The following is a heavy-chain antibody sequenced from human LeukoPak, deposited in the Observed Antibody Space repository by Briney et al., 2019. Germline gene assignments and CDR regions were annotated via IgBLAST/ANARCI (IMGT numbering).Heavy chain of an antibody. D-gene: IGHD3-22*01. V-gene: IGHV1-18*01. J-gene: IGHJ4*02. Sequence: ASVKVSCKASGYTFTSYGISWVRQAPGQGLGWMGWISAYNGNTNYAQKLQGRVTMTTDTSTSTAYMELRSLRSDDTAVYYCARLGHTMNYYDSSGYYPLDYWGQGTLVTVSS. CDR1: GYTFTSYG. CDR2: ISAYNGNT. CDR3: ARLGHTMNYYDSSGYYPLDY.